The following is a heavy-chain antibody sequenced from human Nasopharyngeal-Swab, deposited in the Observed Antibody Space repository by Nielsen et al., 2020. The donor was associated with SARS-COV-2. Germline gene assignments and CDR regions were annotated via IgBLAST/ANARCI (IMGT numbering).Heavy chain of an antibody. CDR1: GFTFDDYA. V-gene: IGHV3-9*01. J-gene: IGHJ4*02. Sequence: GGSLRLSCAASGFTFDDYAMHWVRRVPGKGLEWVSGISWNSGRIGYADSVKGRFTISRDNAENSLYLQMNSLRAEDTAFYYCAKDVGIAVAGSGFDYWGQGALVTVSS. D-gene: IGHD6-19*01. CDR2: ISWNSGRI. CDR3: AKDVGIAVAGSGFDY.